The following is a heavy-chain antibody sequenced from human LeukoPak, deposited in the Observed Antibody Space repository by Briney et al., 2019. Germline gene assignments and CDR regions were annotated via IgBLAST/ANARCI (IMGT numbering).Heavy chain of an antibody. J-gene: IGHJ4*02. Sequence: TSETLSLTCTVSGGSISSYYWSWIRQPPGKGLEWIGYMYYSGSTNYNPSLKSRVTISVDTSKNQFSLKLSSVTAADTAVYYCASFSTAFDYWGRRTLVTVSS. V-gene: IGHV4-59*01. CDR3: ASFSTAFDY. D-gene: IGHD2/OR15-2a*01. CDR2: MYYSGST. CDR1: GGSISSYY.